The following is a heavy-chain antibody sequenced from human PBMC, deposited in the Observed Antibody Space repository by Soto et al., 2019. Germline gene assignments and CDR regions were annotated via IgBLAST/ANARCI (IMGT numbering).Heavy chain of an antibody. CDR3: ARDPVEVAVSYYGMDV. D-gene: IGHD6-19*01. CDR2: TYYRSKWYN. V-gene: IGHV6-1*01. J-gene: IGHJ6*02. Sequence: TLSLTCAISGDSVSSNSAAWNWIRQSPSRGLEWLGRTYYRSKWYNDCAVSVKSRITINPDTSKNQFSLQLNSVTPEDTAVYYCARDPVEVAVSYYGMDVWGQGTTVTVSS. CDR1: GDSVSSNSAA.